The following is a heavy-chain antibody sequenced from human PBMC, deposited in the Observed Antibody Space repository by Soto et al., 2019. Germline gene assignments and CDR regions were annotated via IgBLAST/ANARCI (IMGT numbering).Heavy chain of an antibody. CDR3: ARRGSSIAASRFDP. D-gene: IGHD6-6*01. CDR2: ISNSRNT. Sequence: PSETLSLTCTVSGGSISNTPYYWGWIRQPPGKGLEWIATISNSRNTYYNPSLKSRGTISLDTSKNQVSLQLTSVTAADTAVYYCARRGSSIAASRFDPWGQGALVTVSS. J-gene: IGHJ5*02. CDR1: GGSISNTPYY. V-gene: IGHV4-39*01.